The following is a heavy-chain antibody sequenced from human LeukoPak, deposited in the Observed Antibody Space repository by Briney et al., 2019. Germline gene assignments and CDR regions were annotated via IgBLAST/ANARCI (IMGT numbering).Heavy chain of an antibody. Sequence: ASVKVSCKASGHTFTGYYMHWVRQAPGQGLEWMGWIHPNSGGTKYAQKFQGRVTMTRDTSISTAYMEVSRLRSDDTAVYYCAGTCPRDGYNGPCYWGQGTLVTVSS. D-gene: IGHD5-24*01. CDR1: GHTFTGYY. CDR2: IHPNSGGT. CDR3: AGTCPRDGYNGPCY. J-gene: IGHJ4*02. V-gene: IGHV1-2*02.